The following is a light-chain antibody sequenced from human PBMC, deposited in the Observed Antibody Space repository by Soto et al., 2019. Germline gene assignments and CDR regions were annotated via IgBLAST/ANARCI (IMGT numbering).Light chain of an antibody. CDR1: SSDVGGYNY. J-gene: IGLJ1*01. V-gene: IGLV2-14*01. CDR3: SSYTSSSTPYV. Sequence: QSALAQPASVSDSPGQSITISCTGTSSDVGGYNYVSWYQQHPGKAPKLMIYEVSNRPSGVSNRFSGSKSGNTASLTISGLQAEDEADYYCSSYTSSSTPYVFGTGTKVTVL. CDR2: EVS.